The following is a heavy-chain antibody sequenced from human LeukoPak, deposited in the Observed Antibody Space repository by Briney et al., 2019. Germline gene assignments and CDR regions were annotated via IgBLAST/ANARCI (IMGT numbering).Heavy chain of an antibody. CDR2: IYYSGST. V-gene: IGHV4-59*01. CDR1: GGSISSYY. J-gene: IGHJ5*02. CDR3: ARVLHYCSGGSCYPDWFDP. D-gene: IGHD2-15*01. Sequence: SETLSLTCTVSGGSISSYYWSWIRQPPGKGLEWIGYIYYSGSTNYNPSLKSRVTISVDTSKNQFSLKLSSVTAADTAVYYCARVLHYCSGGSCYPDWFDPWGQGTLVTVSS.